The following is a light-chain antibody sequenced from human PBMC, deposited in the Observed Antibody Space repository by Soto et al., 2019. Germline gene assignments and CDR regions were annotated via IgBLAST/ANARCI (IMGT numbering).Light chain of an antibody. CDR2: GAS. CDR1: QSVSSY. J-gene: IGKJ1*01. Sequence: ESVLTQSPGTLSLSPGERATLSCRASQSVSSYFAWYQQKPGQAPRLLIYGASTRATGIPDRFSGSGSGTDFTLTISRLEPEDFAVFYCQQYESSPRTFGQGTKVEIK. CDR3: QQYESSPRT. V-gene: IGKV3-20*01.